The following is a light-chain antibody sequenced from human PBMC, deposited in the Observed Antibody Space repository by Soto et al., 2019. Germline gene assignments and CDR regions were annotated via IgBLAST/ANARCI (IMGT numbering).Light chain of an antibody. J-gene: IGLJ3*02. CDR1: SSNIGAGYD. Sequence: QTVVTQTPSVSGAPGQTVTISCTGGSSNIGAGYDVHWYQQVPGTAPKLLIYVTSNRPSGVPERFSGSKSGSSASLAITGLQAEDEADYYCQSYDSSLRGGGWVFGGGTKVTDL. CDR3: QSYDSSLRGGGWV. CDR2: VTS. V-gene: IGLV1-40*01.